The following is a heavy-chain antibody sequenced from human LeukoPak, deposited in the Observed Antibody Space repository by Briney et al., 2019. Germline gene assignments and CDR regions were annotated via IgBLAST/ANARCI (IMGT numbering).Heavy chain of an antibody. CDR1: GGSISSYY. J-gene: IGHJ6*02. Sequence: PSETLSLTCTVSGGSISSYYWSWIRQPPGKGLEWIGHIYYSGSTNYNPSLKSRVTISVDTSKNQFSLKLSSVTAADTAVYYCARQRYDFWSGSQSLAVWGQGTTVTVSS. CDR2: IYYSGST. V-gene: IGHV4-59*08. D-gene: IGHD3-3*01. CDR3: ARQRYDFWSGSQSLAV.